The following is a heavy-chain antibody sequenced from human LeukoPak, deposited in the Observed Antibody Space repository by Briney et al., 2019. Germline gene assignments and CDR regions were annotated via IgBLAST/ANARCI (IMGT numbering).Heavy chain of an antibody. J-gene: IGHJ4*02. D-gene: IGHD2-15*01. V-gene: IGHV2-70*04. CDR1: GFSLSTTGMR. CDR3: ARTDCSTGSCYFLFDY. CDR2: IDWDDDK. Sequence: SGPALVKPTQTLTLTCTLSGFSLSTTGMRVSWIRQPPGKAPEWLARIDWDDDKFYSASLKTRLTLSTDTSKNQVVLTMTNMDPGDTATYYCARTDCSTGSCYFLFDYWGQGTLVTVSS.